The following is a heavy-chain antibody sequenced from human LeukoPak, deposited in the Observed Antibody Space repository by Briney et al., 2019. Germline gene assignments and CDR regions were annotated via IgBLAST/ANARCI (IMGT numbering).Heavy chain of an antibody. V-gene: IGHV1-8*02. Sequence: ASVKVSCKASGYTFTGYGISWVRQAPGQGLEWMGWMNPNSGNTGYAQKFQGRVTMTRNTSISTAYMELSSLRSEDTAVYYCARGSSGWYARYGMDVWGQGTTVTVSS. D-gene: IGHD6-19*01. J-gene: IGHJ6*02. CDR1: GYTFTGYG. CDR2: MNPNSGNT. CDR3: ARGSSGWYARYGMDV.